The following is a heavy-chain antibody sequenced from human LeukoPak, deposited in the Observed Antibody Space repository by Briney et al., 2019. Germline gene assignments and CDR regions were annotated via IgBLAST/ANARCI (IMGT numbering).Heavy chain of an antibody. CDR3: ARRRDAFDI. V-gene: IGHV4-4*09. CDR1: GGSISSYY. CDR2: IYSSGTT. J-gene: IGHJ3*02. Sequence: SETLSLTCTVSGGSISSYYWSWIRQPPGKGLEWIGYIYSSGTTIYNPSLKGRVTISVDTSKNQFSLMLNSVTAADTAVYYCARRRDAFDIWGQGTMVTVSS.